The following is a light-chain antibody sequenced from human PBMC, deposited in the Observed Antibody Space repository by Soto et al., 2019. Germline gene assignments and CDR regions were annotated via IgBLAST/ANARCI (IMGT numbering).Light chain of an antibody. J-gene: IGLJ1*01. Sequence: QSVLTQPPSASGSPGQSVTISCTGTSSDVGGYNYVSWYQQHPGKAPKLMIYEVSKRPSGVPDRFSGSKSGNTASLTVSGLQAEDEADYYWSSYAASNNFGVFGTGTKVTVL. CDR3: SSYAASNNFGV. CDR2: EVS. V-gene: IGLV2-8*01. CDR1: SSDVGGYNY.